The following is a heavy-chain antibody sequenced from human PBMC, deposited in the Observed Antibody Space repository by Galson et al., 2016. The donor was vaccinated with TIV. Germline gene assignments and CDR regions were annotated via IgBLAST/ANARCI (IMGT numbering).Heavy chain of an antibody. CDR2: ISHRGSP. CDR3: ARDGIDGMDV. CDR1: GASFRGYY. V-gene: IGHV4-34*01. Sequence: ETLSLTCALNGASFRGYYWAWIRQSPGKGLEWIGEISHRGSPIYNPSLEGRVTISEDTSRNHLSLSLKSVTVADAAVYFCARDGIDGMDVWGQGTTVIVSS. D-gene: IGHD1-1*01. J-gene: IGHJ6*02.